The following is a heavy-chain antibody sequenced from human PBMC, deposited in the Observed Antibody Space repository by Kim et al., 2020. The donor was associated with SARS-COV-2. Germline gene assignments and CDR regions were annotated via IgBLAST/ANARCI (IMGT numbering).Heavy chain of an antibody. V-gene: IGHV4-39*01. Sequence: SRVTISVDTSKNQFSLKLRSVTAADTAVYYCARHVSSGWSPIGYYYGMDVWGQGTTVTVSS. J-gene: IGHJ6*02. D-gene: IGHD6-19*01. CDR3: ARHVSSGWSPIGYYYGMDV.